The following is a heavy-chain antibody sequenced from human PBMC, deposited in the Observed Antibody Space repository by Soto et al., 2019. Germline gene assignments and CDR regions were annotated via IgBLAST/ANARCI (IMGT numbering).Heavy chain of an antibody. CDR1: GFTFSSYA. CDR2: ISYDGSNK. J-gene: IGHJ4*02. D-gene: IGHD6-13*01. V-gene: IGHV3-30-3*01. Sequence: HPGGSLRLSCAASGFTFSSYAMHWVRQAPGKGLEWVAVISYDGSNKYYADSVKGRFTISRDNSKNTLYLQMNSLRAEDTAVYYCARDPHQINIAAAGFDYWGQGTLVTVSS. CDR3: ARDPHQINIAAAGFDY.